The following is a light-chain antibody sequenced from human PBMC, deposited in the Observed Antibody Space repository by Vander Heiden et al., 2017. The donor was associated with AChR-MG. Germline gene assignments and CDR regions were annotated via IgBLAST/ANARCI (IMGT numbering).Light chain of an antibody. CDR1: SNTIGDNT. Sequence: QSVLTQPPSASGTPGQRVTVCCSGSSNTIGDNTVHWYQKLPGAAPKLLICSNNERPSGGPDRFSGSKSGTSASLAIRGLQSEDEADYYCAAWDDGLKGPVFGGGTKLTVL. J-gene: IGLJ2*01. V-gene: IGLV1-44*01. CDR3: AAWDDGLKGPV. CDR2: SNN.